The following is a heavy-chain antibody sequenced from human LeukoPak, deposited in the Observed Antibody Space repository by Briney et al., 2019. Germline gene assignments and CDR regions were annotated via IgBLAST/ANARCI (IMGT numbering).Heavy chain of an antibody. CDR3: ATELGDYGGNSGSSNWFDP. Sequence: ASVKVSCKASGGTFSSYAISWVRQAPGQGLEWMGGIIPIFGTANYAQKFQGRVTITTDESTSTAYMELSSLRSEDTAVYYCATELGDYGGNSGSSNWFDPWGQGTLVTVSS. J-gene: IGHJ5*02. V-gene: IGHV1-69*05. CDR2: IIPIFGTA. D-gene: IGHD4-23*01. CDR1: GGTFSSYA.